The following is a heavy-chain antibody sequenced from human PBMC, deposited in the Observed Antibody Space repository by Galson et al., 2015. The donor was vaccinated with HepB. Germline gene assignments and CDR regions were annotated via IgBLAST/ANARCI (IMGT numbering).Heavy chain of an antibody. D-gene: IGHD3-10*01. V-gene: IGHV3-15*01. Sequence: SLRLSCAASGFTFSNAWMSWVRQAPGKGLEWVGRIKSKTDGGTTDYAAPVKGRFTISRDDSKNTLYLQMNSLKTEDTAVYYCTTDSGITMVRGEGNYWGQGTLVTVSS. CDR1: GFTFSNAW. J-gene: IGHJ4*02. CDR3: TTDSGITMVRGEGNY. CDR2: IKSKTDGGTT.